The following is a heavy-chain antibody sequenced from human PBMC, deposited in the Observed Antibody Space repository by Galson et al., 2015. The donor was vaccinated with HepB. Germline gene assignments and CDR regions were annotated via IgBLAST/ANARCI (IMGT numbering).Heavy chain of an antibody. J-gene: IGHJ3*02. V-gene: IGHV1-69*06. D-gene: IGHD2-2*01. Sequence: SVKVSCKASGGTFSSYAISWVRQAPGQGLEWMGGIIPIFGTANYAQKFQGRVTITADKSTSTAYMELSSLRSEDTAVYYCARGDDIVVVPAAMGMAVAGTGDAFDIWGQGTMVTVSS. CDR2: IIPIFGTA. CDR3: ARGDDIVVVPAAMGMAVAGTGDAFDI. CDR1: GGTFSSYA.